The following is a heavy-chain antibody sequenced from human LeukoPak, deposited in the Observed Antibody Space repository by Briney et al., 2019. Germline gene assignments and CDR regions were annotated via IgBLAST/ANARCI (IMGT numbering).Heavy chain of an antibody. CDR2: INPSGGST. V-gene: IGHV1-46*01. CDR1: GYTFTTYY. D-gene: IGHD6-6*01. CDR3: ARDQGIAARRGVDY. J-gene: IGHJ4*02. Sequence: RGASVKVSCKPSGYTFTTYYMHWVQQAPGQGLEWMGIINPSGGSTTYAQKFQGRVTMNKDTSTSTVYMELSSLRSEDTAVYYCARDQGIAARRGVDYWGQGTLVTVSS.